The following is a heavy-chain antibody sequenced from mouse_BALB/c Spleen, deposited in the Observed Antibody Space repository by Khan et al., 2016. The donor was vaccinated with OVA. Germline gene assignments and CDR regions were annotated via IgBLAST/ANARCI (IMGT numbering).Heavy chain of an antibody. D-gene: IGHD6-2*01. J-gene: IGHJ1*01. CDR3: ARISSYWYSDV. Sequence: QIQLVQSGPELKKPGETVKISCKASGYTFTNYGMNWVKQAPGKGLKWMGWINTYTGEPTYAADFTGRFAFSLETSASTAYLQINNLKNEDMTTYFSARISSYWYSDVWGAGTTVTVSS. V-gene: IGHV9-1*02. CDR2: INTYTGEP. CDR1: GYTFTNYG.